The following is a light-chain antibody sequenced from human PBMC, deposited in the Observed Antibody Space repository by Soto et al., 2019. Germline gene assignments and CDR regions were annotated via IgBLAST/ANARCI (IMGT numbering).Light chain of an antibody. V-gene: IGLV1-40*01. Sequence: QSVLTQPPSVSGAPGQRVTISCTGSSSNIGAGYDVHWYQQLPGTAPKLLIYGNSNRPSGVPDRFSGSKSGTSASLAITGLQAEDVADSYCQSYDTRLSYVVGPMTKVTVL. J-gene: IGLJ1*01. CDR3: QSYDTRLSYV. CDR2: GNS. CDR1: SSNIGAGYD.